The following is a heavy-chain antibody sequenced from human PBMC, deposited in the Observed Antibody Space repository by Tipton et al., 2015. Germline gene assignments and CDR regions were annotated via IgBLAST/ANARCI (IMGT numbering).Heavy chain of an antibody. D-gene: IGHD3-9*01. CDR1: SDSISKYY. CDR2: IQYSGST. CDR3: ACQDYDSLTRDYQTVDY. Sequence: TLSLTCSVSSDSISKYYWSWIRQPPGKELEWIGYIQYSGSTNYNPSLKSRVTISRDTSKNQFSLKLTSVTAADTAVYYCACQDYDSLTRDYQTVDYWGQGTSVTVSP. V-gene: IGHV4-59*08. J-gene: IGHJ4*02.